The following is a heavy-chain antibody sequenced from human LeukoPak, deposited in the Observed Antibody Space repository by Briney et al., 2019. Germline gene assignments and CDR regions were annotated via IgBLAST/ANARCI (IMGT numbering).Heavy chain of an antibody. CDR2: TYYRSKWYN. J-gene: IGHJ5*02. CDR3: ARERELRYFDWLLSSYNWFDP. CDR1: GDSVSSNSAA. V-gene: IGHV6-1*01. Sequence: SQTLSLTCAISGDSVSSNSAAWNWIRQSPSRGLEWLGRTYYRSKWYNDYAVSVKSRITINPDTSKNQFSLQLNSVTPEDTAVYYCARERELRYFDWLLSSYNWFDPWGQGTLVTVSS. D-gene: IGHD3-9*01.